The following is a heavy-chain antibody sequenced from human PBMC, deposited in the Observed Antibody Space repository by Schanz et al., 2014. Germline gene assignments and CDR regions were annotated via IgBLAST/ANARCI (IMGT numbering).Heavy chain of an antibody. CDR1: GFTFRGYA. J-gene: IGHJ4*02. Sequence: EVQLVQSGGGLVQPGGSLRLSCAASGFTFRGYAMSWVRQAPGRGLEWVSIISGSGGNTYYADAVRGRFTISRDNSKTTVYLQMNSLRAEDTAVYYCAKDAENTAMITDYFDYCGQGTLVTVSS. V-gene: IGHV3-23*04. CDR2: ISGSGGNT. D-gene: IGHD5-18*01. CDR3: AKDAENTAMITDYFDY.